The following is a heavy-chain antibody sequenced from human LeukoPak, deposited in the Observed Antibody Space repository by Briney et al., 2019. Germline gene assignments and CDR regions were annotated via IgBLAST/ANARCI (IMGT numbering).Heavy chain of an antibody. Sequence: GGSLRLSCAASGFTFSSYSMNWVRQAPGKGLEWVSYISSSSSTIYYADSVKGRFTISRDNAKNSLYLQMNSLRAEDTAVYYCARDGCSGGSCPPTFYYYYYYMDVWGKGTTVTVSS. CDR1: GFTFSSYS. V-gene: IGHV3-48*01. D-gene: IGHD2-15*01. CDR2: ISSSSSTI. CDR3: ARDGCSGGSCPPTFYYYYYYMDV. J-gene: IGHJ6*03.